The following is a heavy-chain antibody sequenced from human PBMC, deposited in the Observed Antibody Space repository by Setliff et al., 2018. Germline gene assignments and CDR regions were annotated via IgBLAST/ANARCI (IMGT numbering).Heavy chain of an antibody. CDR1: GYIFNNYG. D-gene: IGHD1-26*01. V-gene: IGHV1-18*01. Sequence: ASVKVSCKASGYIFNNYGISWVRQAPGQGLEWMGWISVKNGNTNNAQKFQGRVTMTTDKSTNTAYMELSSLRSEDTAVYYCATKGATTDWFDPWGQGTLVTVSS. CDR2: ISVKNGNT. CDR3: ATKGATTDWFDP. J-gene: IGHJ5*02.